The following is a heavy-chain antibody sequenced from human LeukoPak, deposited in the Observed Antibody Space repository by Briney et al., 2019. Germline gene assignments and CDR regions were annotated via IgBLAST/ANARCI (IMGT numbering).Heavy chain of an antibody. V-gene: IGHV3-53*01. CDR2: IYSGGST. CDR3: ARGVVDGSDAFDI. D-gene: IGHD2-8*02. Sequence: GGSLRLSCAASGFTVSSNYMSWARQAPGKGLEWVSVIYSGGSTYYADSVKGRFTISRDNSKNTLYLQMNSLRAEDTAVYYCARGVVDGSDAFDIWGQGTMVTVSS. CDR1: GFTVSSNY. J-gene: IGHJ3*02.